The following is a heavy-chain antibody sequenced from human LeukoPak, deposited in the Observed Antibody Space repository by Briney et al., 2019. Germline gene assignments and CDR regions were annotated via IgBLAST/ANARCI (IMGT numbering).Heavy chain of an antibody. CDR1: GFTFSDSS. CDR2: ISPTSHT. D-gene: IGHD2/OR15-2a*01. CDR3: ARDPEDGIFPYYFDY. V-gene: IGHV3-69-1*01. Sequence: GGSLRLSCAASGFTFSDSSMNWVRQGPGKGLEWLSYISPTSHTLYADSVKGRFTISRDNAKNSLYLQMNSLRAEDTAVYYCARDPEDGIFPYYFDYWGQGTLVTVSS. J-gene: IGHJ4*02.